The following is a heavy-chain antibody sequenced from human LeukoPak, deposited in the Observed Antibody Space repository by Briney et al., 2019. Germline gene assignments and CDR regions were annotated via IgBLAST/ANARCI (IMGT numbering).Heavy chain of an antibody. D-gene: IGHD5-24*01. Sequence: TLSLTCTVSGGSISSGSYYWSWIRQPAGQGLEWIGRICTSGSTNYNPSLKSRVTISVDTSKNQFSLKLSSVTAADTAVYYCARARDGYVFDYWGQGTLVTVSS. CDR2: ICTSGST. CDR3: ARARDGYVFDY. CDR1: GGSISSGSYY. J-gene: IGHJ4*02. V-gene: IGHV4-61*02.